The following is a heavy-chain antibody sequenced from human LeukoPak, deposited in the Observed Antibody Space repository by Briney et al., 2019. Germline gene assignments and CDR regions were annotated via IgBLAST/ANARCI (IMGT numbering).Heavy chain of an antibody. CDR1: GYTFTSYG. CDR2: ISAYNGNT. V-gene: IGHV1-18*01. Sequence: ASVKVSCKASGYTFTSYGISWVRQAPGQGLEWMGWISAYNGNTNYAQKLQGRVTMTTDTSTSTAYMELRSLRSDDTAIYYCARHIVVAAAQRAFDIWGQGTMVTVSP. J-gene: IGHJ3*02. CDR3: ARHIVVAAAQRAFDI. D-gene: IGHD2-2*01.